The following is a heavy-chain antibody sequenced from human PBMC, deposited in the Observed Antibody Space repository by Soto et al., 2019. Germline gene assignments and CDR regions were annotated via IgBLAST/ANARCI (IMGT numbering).Heavy chain of an antibody. CDR1: GFTFSDYW. V-gene: IGHV3-74*01. CDR3: AIEAIKFYYEDG. CDR2: IKRDGSTT. J-gene: IGHJ6*03. Sequence: GGSLRLSCAASGFTFSDYWMHWVRHAPGKGLEWVSRIKRDGSTTNYADSVKGRFTISRDNAKNTLYLEMNSLRVEDTADYYCAIEAIKFYYEDGCG.